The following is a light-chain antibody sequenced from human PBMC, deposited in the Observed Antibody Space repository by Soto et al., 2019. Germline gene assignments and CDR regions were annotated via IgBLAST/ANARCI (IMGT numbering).Light chain of an antibody. CDR1: QRISTW. J-gene: IGKJ1*01. Sequence: DIQMTQSPSTLSASVGDGVTITCRASQRISTWLAWYQQKPGKAPKLLISDASSLETGVPSRFSGSGSGTEFTLTISSLQSEDFAVYYCQQYNTWPRTFGQGTKVDIK. CDR3: QQYNTWPRT. CDR2: DAS. V-gene: IGKV1-5*01.